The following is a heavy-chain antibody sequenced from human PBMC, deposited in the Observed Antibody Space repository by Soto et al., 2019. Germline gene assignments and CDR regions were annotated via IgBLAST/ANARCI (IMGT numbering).Heavy chain of an antibody. V-gene: IGHV3-30-3*01. D-gene: IGHD2-2*01. CDR1: GFTFSSYA. CDR2: ISYDGSNK. CDR3: ARDIVVVPAAENAHFDY. J-gene: IGHJ4*02. Sequence: GGSLRLSCAASGFTFSSYAMHWVRQAPGKGLEWVAVISYDGSNKYYADSVKGRFTISRDNSKNTLYLQMNSLRAEDTAVYYCARDIVVVPAAENAHFDYWGQGTLVTVSS.